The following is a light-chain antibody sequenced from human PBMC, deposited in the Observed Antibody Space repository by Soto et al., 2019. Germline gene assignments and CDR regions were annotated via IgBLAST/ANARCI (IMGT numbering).Light chain of an antibody. CDR2: DTS. CDR3: KQYNYGRPLT. CDR1: QSVNNN. J-gene: IGKJ4*01. V-gene: IGKV3-15*01. Sequence: EVVITQSPAHLSVSLAERVTIACWASQSVNNNLAWYQQQPGQAPRLLIYDTSSRASEVPATFSVSGCGPESTLTLISINPEDVEVELCKQYNYGRPLTFGAGTKVDIK.